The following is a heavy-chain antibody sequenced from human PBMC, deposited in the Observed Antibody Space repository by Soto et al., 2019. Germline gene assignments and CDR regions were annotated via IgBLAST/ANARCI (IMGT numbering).Heavy chain of an antibody. CDR1: GFSLSTSGEA. CDR2: IYWDDDN. Sequence: QITLKESGPALVKPTQTLTLTCTFSGFSLSTSGEAVGWIRQPPGEALEWLALIYWDDDNRYNPTLKTRLTITKDTSKNRVVLTLTNMDPVDTATYYCAHYVSARPAGWFDPWGQGILVTVSS. J-gene: IGHJ5*02. D-gene: IGHD3-10*01. CDR3: AHYVSARPAGWFDP. V-gene: IGHV2-5*02.